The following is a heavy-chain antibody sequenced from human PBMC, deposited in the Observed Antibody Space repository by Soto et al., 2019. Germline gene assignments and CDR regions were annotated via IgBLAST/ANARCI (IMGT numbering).Heavy chain of an antibody. CDR2: INPKLGDT. CDR3: ARNMDYYYGRGSGNGHGV. CDR1: GYTFTAYY. V-gene: IGHV1-2*02. D-gene: IGHD3-10*02. J-gene: IGHJ6*02. Sequence: QVQLVQSGAEVKEPGDSVRVSCEASGYTFTAYYIHWVRQAPGQGLEWMGWINPKLGDTNYAQDFQGRVSTTRDMSISTVYMQLSSLTSDDTAIYYCARNMDYYYGRGSGNGHGVWGQGTTVTVFS.